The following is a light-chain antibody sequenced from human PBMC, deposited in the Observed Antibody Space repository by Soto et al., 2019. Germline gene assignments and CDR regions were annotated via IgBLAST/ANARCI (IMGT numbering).Light chain of an antibody. V-gene: IGKV1-5*01. CDR2: DAS. J-gene: IGKJ1*01. CDR1: QSISSW. Sequence: PKTPSPFPPFSSVGDRVTLTFPASQSISSWLAWYQQKPGKAPKLLIYDASSLESGVPSRFSGSGSGTEFTLTISSLQPDDFATYYCQQYNSYPLFGQGTKVDIK. CDR3: QQYNSYPL.